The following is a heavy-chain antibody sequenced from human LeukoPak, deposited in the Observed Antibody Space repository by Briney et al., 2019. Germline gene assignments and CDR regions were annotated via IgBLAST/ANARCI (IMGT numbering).Heavy chain of an antibody. Sequence: GGSLRLSCAASGFTFSSYGMHWVRQAPGKGLEWVAFIRYDGSNKYYADSVKGRFTISRDNSKNTLYLQMNSLKTEDTAVYYCTTPDSGQWGQGTLVTVSS. CDR2: IRYDGSNK. CDR3: TTPDSGQ. J-gene: IGHJ4*02. CDR1: GFTFSSYG. V-gene: IGHV3-30*02. D-gene: IGHD6-25*01.